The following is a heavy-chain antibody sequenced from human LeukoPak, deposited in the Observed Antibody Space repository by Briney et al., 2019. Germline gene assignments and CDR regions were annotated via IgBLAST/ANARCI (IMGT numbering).Heavy chain of an antibody. CDR2: ISSSGSTI. D-gene: IGHD6-13*01. Sequence: GGSLRLSCAASGFTFSDYYMRWIRQAPGKGLEWVSYISSSGSTIYYADSVKGRFTISRDNAKNSLYLQMNSLRAEDTAVYYCARDLRNRQQLVQLDYWGQGTLVTVSS. J-gene: IGHJ4*02. V-gene: IGHV3-11*01. CDR1: GFTFSDYY. CDR3: ARDLRNRQQLVQLDY.